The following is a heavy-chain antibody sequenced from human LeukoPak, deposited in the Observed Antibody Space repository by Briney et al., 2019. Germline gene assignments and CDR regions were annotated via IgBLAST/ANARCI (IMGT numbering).Heavy chain of an antibody. V-gene: IGHV4-39*01. CDR2: IYYSGST. Sequence: SETLSLTCSVSGGSISSRSYYWPWIRQPPGKGLEWIGSIYYSGSTYYNPSLKSRVTISADTSKNQFSVKLSSVTAADTAVYYCARLHDSSGYYRFDYWGQGTLVTVSS. J-gene: IGHJ4*02. D-gene: IGHD3-22*01. CDR3: ARLHDSSGYYRFDY. CDR1: GGSISSRSYY.